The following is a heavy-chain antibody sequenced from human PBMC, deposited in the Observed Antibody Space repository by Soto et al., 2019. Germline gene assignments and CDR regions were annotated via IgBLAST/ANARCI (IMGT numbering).Heavy chain of an antibody. Sequence: SVKVSCKASGFTFTSSAMQWVRQARGQRLEWIGWIVVGSGNTNYAQKFQERVTITRDMSTSTAYMELSSLRSEDTAVYYCAAARRELTTNIYYYYMDVWGKGTTVTVSS. D-gene: IGHD3-10*01. J-gene: IGHJ6*03. CDR3: AAARRELTTNIYYYYMDV. CDR1: GFTFTSSA. CDR2: IVVGSGNT. V-gene: IGHV1-58*02.